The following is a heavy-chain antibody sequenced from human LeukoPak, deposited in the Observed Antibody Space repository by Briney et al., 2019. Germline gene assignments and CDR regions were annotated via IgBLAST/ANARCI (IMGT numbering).Heavy chain of an antibody. J-gene: IGHJ6*04. CDR2: ISWNSGSI. CDR3: AELGITMIGGV. CDR1: GFTFGDYA. V-gene: IGHV3-9*01. D-gene: IGHD3-10*02. Sequence: PGRSLRLSCAASGFTFGDYAMHWVRQAPGKGLEWVSGISWNSGSIGYADSAKGRFTISRDNAKNSLYLQMNSLRAEDTAVYYCAELGITMIGGVWGKGTTVTISS.